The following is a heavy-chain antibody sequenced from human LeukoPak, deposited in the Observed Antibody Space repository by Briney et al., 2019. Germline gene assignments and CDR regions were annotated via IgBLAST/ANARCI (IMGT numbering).Heavy chain of an antibody. D-gene: IGHD6-13*01. CDR1: GYSISSGYY. V-gene: IGHV4-38-2*01. J-gene: IGHJ6*03. CDR2: VYHSGST. CDR3: ARGAKQQLVMKLYYYYYMDV. Sequence: SETLSLTCAVSGYSISSGYYWGWIRQPPGKGLEWIGSVYHSGSTNYNPSLKSRVTISVDTSKNQFSLKLSSVTAADTAVYYCARGAKQQLVMKLYYYYYMDVWGKGTTVTVSS.